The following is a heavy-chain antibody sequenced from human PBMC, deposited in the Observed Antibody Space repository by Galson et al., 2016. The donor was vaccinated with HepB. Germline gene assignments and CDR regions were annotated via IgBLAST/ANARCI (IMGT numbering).Heavy chain of an antibody. CDR3: ARDGRGPYSSSDWFDS. CDR1: GFSFSNYA. CDR2: ISATGGNT. D-gene: IGHD3-10*01. J-gene: IGHJ5*01. V-gene: IGHV3-23*01. Sequence: SLRLSCAGSGFSFSNYAMRWVRQAPGKGLKWVSAISATGGNTHYAESVKGRFTISRDNSRNTLYLEMTTLRAEDTAVYYCARDGRGPYSSSDWFDSWGQGTLVTVSS.